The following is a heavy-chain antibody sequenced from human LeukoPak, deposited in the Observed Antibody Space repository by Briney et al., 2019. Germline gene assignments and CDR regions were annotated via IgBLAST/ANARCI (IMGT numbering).Heavy chain of an antibody. CDR2: IYSGGST. CDR3: ASQASRNYDATYYYDY. Sequence: HAGGSLRLSCAASGFTVSSNYMSWVRQAPGKGLEWVSVIYSGGSTHYADSVKGRFTISRDNFKNTLYLQMNSLRAEDTAVYYCASQASRNYDATYYYDYWGQGTLVTVSS. V-gene: IGHV3-53*01. CDR1: GFTVSSNY. D-gene: IGHD3-22*01. J-gene: IGHJ4*02.